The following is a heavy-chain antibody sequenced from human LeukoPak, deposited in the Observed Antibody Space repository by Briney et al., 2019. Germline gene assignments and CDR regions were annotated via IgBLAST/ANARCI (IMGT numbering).Heavy chain of an antibody. CDR3: ARDKIVGPTTLDY. Sequence: GGSLRLSCAASGFIFSNYAMSWVRQAPGKGLEWVANIKQDGYEKYYVDSVKGRFTISRDNAKNSLYLQMNGLRADDTAVYYCARDKIVGPTTLDYWGQGTLVTVSS. V-gene: IGHV3-7*01. D-gene: IGHD1-26*01. CDR2: IKQDGYEK. J-gene: IGHJ4*02. CDR1: GFIFSNYA.